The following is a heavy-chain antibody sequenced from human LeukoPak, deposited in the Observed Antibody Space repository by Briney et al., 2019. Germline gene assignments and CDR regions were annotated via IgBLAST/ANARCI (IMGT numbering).Heavy chain of an antibody. J-gene: IGHJ4*02. CDR3: AKDLRDYYDSSGQPD. V-gene: IGHV3-21*01. D-gene: IGHD3-22*01. Sequence: GGSLRLSCAASGFTFSSYTMNWVRQAPGRGPEWVSSISSISSYIFYADSVKGRFTISRDNSKNTLYLQMNSLRAEDTAVYYCAKDLRDYYDSSGQPDWGQGTLVTVSS. CDR1: GFTFSSYT. CDR2: ISSISSYI.